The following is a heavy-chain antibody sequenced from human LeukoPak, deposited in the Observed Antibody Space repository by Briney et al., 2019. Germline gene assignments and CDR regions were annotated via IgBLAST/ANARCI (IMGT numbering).Heavy chain of an antibody. Sequence: SETLSLTCTVSGGSISSYYWSWIRQPPGKGLEWIGYIYYSGSTNYNPSLKSRVTISVDTSKNQFSLKLSSVTAADTAVYYCARIPRDQGESYFDYWGQGTLVTVSS. J-gene: IGHJ4*02. V-gene: IGHV4-59*01. CDR2: IYYSGST. CDR3: ARIPRDQGESYFDY. CDR1: GGSISSYY. D-gene: IGHD3-16*01.